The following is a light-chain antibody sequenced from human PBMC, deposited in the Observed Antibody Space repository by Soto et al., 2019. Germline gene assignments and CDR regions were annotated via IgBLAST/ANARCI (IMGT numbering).Light chain of an antibody. Sequence: EIVMTQSPATLSVSPGERATLSCRASQSVSGNLAWYQQKPGQAPRLLIYGASTRATGIPARFSGSGSGTEFTLTISRLQAEDFAVYYCQQYNNSPPTFGQGTKVEIK. V-gene: IGKV3D-15*01. J-gene: IGKJ1*01. CDR2: GAS. CDR3: QQYNNSPPT. CDR1: QSVSGN.